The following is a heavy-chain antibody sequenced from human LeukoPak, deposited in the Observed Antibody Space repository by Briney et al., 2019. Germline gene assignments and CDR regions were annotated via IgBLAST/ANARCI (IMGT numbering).Heavy chain of an antibody. CDR1: GGTFSSYA. J-gene: IGHJ3*02. D-gene: IGHD1-26*01. Sequence: SVKVSCKASGGTFSSYAISWVRQAPGQGLEWMGGIIPIFGTANYAQKFQGRVTITADESTSTAYMELSSLRSEDTAVYYCARGNVVGATAPDAFDIWGQGTMVTVSS. CDR3: ARGNVVGATAPDAFDI. CDR2: IIPIFGTA. V-gene: IGHV1-69*13.